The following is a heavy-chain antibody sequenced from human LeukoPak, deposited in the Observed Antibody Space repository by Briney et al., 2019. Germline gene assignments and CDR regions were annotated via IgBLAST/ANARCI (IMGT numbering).Heavy chain of an antibody. D-gene: IGHD6-13*01. CDR2: ISGSGGST. CDR1: GFTFSSYA. Sequence: PGGSLRLSCEASGFTFSSYAMSWVRQAPGKGLEWVSAISGSGGSTYYADSVKGRFTISRDNSKNTLYLQMNSLRAEDTAVYYCAKVSLNSSSWLSFDYWGQGTLVTVSS. J-gene: IGHJ4*02. V-gene: IGHV3-23*01. CDR3: AKVSLNSSSWLSFDY.